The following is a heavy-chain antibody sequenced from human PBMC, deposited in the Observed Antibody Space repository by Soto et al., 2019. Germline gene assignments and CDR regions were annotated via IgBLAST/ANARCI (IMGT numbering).Heavy chain of an antibody. CDR3: ARDPSGGYSSGWPLDY. D-gene: IGHD6-19*01. CDR2: TYYRAKWYN. CDR1: GDSVSSNRAA. J-gene: IGHJ4*02. Sequence: PSQTLSLTCAISGDSVSSNRAAWNWIRQSPSRGLEWLGRTYYRAKWYNDYALSVESRITTNPDTTKTQFSLKLNSGAPEDTVVYYCARDPSGGYSSGWPLDYWGQGTLVTVSS. V-gene: IGHV6-1*01.